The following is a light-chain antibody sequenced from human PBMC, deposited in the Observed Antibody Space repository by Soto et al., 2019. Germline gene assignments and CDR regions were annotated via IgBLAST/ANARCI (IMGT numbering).Light chain of an antibody. CDR2: GAS. CDR1: QSVSSK. Sequence: EIVMTQSPATLSVSPGERATLSCRASQSVSSKLAWYQQKPGQAPRVLIHGASTRATGIPARFSGSGSGTEFTLTISSLQSEDFAVSYCQHYNDWPPTWTFGQGTRVEIK. CDR3: QHYNDWPPTWT. V-gene: IGKV3-15*01. J-gene: IGKJ1*01.